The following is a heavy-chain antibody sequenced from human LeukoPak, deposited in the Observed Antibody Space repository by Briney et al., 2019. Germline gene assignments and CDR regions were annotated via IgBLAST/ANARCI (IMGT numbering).Heavy chain of an antibody. D-gene: IGHD6-19*01. Sequence: SETLSLTCTVSGGSITNYYWTWIRQPPGKGLEWIGYIHYSGSTNYNPSLKSRVTISVDTSKNQFSLKLSSVTAADTAVYYCASGLAVAHWYFDLWGRGTLVTVSS. V-gene: IGHV4-59*12. CDR1: GGSITNYY. J-gene: IGHJ2*01. CDR2: IHYSGST. CDR3: ASGLAVAHWYFDL.